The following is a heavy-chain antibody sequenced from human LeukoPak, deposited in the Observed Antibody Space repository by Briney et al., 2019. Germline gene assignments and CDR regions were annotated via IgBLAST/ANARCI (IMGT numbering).Heavy chain of an antibody. Sequence: ASVKVSCKASGGTFSSYAISWVRQAPGQGLEWMGWISGYNGNTNYAQKLQGRVTMTTDTSTSTAYTELRSLRSDDTSVYYCARATVAAAGAFDIWGQGTMVTVS. V-gene: IGHV1-18*01. J-gene: IGHJ3*02. D-gene: IGHD6-25*01. CDR2: ISGYNGNT. CDR1: GGTFSSYA. CDR3: ARATVAAAGAFDI.